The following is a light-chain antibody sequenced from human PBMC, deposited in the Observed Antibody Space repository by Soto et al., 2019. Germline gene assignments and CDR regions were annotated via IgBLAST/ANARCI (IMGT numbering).Light chain of an antibody. V-gene: IGKV3-15*01. CDR3: QQYKNWHL. CDR1: HSVNSH. J-gene: IGKJ5*01. CDR2: GAS. Sequence: IMMKPSPATFSVFRGERFTLSCRTSHSVNSHVAWYQQKPGQAPRLLLYGASTRATGIPVRFSGSGFGTEFTLTISRLQSEDFAVYYCQQYKNWHLFGQGTRLEIK.